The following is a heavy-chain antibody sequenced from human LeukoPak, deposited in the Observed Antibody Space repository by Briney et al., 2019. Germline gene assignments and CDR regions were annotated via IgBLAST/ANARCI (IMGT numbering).Heavy chain of an antibody. V-gene: IGHV4-59*08. CDR3: ARHGVNSSSSYYYDMDV. CDR1: GGSISRDY. J-gene: IGHJ6*02. D-gene: IGHD6-6*01. CDR2: IYHSGST. Sequence: SDTLSLTCTVSGGSISRDYWSWIRQPPGKGLDWIGYIYHSGSTQYSPSLKSRVTMTVDTSKNQFSLSLSFVTAADTAVYYCARHGVNSSSSYYYDMDVWGQGTTVTVSS.